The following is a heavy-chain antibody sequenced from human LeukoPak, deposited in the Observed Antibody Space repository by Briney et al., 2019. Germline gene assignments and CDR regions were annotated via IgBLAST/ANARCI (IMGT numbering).Heavy chain of an antibody. Sequence: ASVKVSCKASGGTFSSYAISWVRQAPGQGLEWMGWINPNSGGTNYAQKSQGRVTMTRDTSISTAYLQWSSLKASDTAMYYCARFYYYDSSGYYGGANYYYYMDVWGKGTTVTVSS. D-gene: IGHD3-22*01. V-gene: IGHV1-2*02. CDR3: ARFYYYDSSGYYGGANYYYYMDV. J-gene: IGHJ6*03. CDR1: GGTFSSYA. CDR2: INPNSGGT.